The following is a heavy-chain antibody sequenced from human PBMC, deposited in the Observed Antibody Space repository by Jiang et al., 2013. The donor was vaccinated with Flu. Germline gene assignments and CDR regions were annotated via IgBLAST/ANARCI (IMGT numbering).Heavy chain of an antibody. CDR2: NIPIFGTT. D-gene: IGHD3/OR15-3a*01. J-gene: IGHJ5*01. CDR1: GGSFSSYA. V-gene: IGHV1-69*06. CDR3: ARDGTGYGSSWFVS. Sequence: KKPGSSVKVSCKASGGSFSSYAISWVRQAPGQGLEWMGGNIPIFGTTDYAQKFQGRVTITADKSTGTAYLELSGLRSDDTALYYCARDGTGYGSSWFVSWGQGTLVTVSS.